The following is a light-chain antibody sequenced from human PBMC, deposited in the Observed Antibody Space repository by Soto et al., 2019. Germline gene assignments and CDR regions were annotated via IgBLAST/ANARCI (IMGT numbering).Light chain of an antibody. V-gene: IGKV1-5*03. CDR2: GGS. J-gene: IGKJ1*01. CDR3: QQYNTYSRT. Sequence: DIQMTQSPSTLSASVGDRVTITCRASQSISSWLAWYRQKPGEAPKLLIYGGSTLERGVPSRFSGSGSGTEFTLTISSLQPDDFATFYCQQYNTYSRTFGQGTKVEVK. CDR1: QSISSW.